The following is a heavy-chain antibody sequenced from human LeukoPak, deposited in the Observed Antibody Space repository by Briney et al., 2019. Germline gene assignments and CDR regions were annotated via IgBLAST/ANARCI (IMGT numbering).Heavy chain of an antibody. D-gene: IGHD3-22*01. Sequence: ASVKVSCKASGYVFTAHYIHWVRQAPGQGLEWMGIINPSGGSTSYAQKFQGRVTMTRDTSISTAYMELSRLRSDDTAVHYCARAHASLRITMIVVGEHAFDIWGQGTMVTVSS. CDR2: INPSGGST. CDR3: ARAHASLRITMIVVGEHAFDI. J-gene: IGHJ3*02. CDR1: GYVFTAHY. V-gene: IGHV1-2*02.